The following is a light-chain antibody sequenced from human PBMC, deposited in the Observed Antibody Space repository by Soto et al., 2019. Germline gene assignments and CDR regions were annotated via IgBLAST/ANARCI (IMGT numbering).Light chain of an antibody. CDR3: TSYTRSDIGV. CDR2: DVS. J-gene: IGLJ3*02. Sequence: SALTQPASVSGSPGQSITISCTGTSSDVGGYDFVSWYQQRPGKAPKLIIYDVSNRPSGVSNRFSGSKSGNTASLTISGLQAEDEADYYCTSYTRSDIGVFGGGTQLTVL. CDR1: SSDVGGYDF. V-gene: IGLV2-14*01.